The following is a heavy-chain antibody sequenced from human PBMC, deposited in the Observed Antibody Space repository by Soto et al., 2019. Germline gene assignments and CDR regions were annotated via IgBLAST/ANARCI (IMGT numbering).Heavy chain of an antibody. CDR1: GGSFSGYY. J-gene: IGHJ6*02. Sequence: SETLSLTCAVYGGSFSGYYWSWIRQPPGKGLEWIGEINHSGSTNYNPSLKSRVTISVDTSKNQFSLKLSSVTAADTAVYYCARVKHHHSGYDLRTSEYYYGMDVWGQGTTVTVSS. CDR2: INHSGST. V-gene: IGHV4-34*01. D-gene: IGHD5-12*01. CDR3: ARVKHHHSGYDLRTSEYYYGMDV.